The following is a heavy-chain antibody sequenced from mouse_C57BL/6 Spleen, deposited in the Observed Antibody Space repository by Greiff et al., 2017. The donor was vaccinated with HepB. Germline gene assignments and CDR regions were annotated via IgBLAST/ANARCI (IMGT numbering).Heavy chain of an antibody. Sequence: VHLVESEGGLVQPGSSMKLSCTASGFTFSDYYMAWVRQVPEKGLEWVANINYDGSSTYYLDSLKSRFIISRDNAKNILYLQMSSLKSEDTATYYCARSQLLDWYFDVWGTGTTVTVSS. J-gene: IGHJ1*03. CDR2: INYDGSST. D-gene: IGHD4-1*02. V-gene: IGHV5-16*01. CDR1: GFTFSDYY. CDR3: ARSQLLDWYFDV.